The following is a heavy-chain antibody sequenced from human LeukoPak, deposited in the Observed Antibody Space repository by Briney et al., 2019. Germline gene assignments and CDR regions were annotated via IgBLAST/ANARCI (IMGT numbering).Heavy chain of an antibody. D-gene: IGHD3-10*01. Sequence: QSGGSLRLSCVASGFTFSDYEMHWIRQAPGKGLEWVSYITKTGASIYYAPSVRGRFTISSDTADNSLYLQMNSLRAEDSGLYYCARGRILRAESFFYFWGPGNPGTVS. CDR1: GFTFSDYE. V-gene: IGHV3-48*03. CDR3: ARGRILRAESFFYF. J-gene: IGHJ4*02. CDR2: ITKTGASI.